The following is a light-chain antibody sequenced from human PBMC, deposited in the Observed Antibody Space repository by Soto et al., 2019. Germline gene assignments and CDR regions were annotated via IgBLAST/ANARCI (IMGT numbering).Light chain of an antibody. CDR3: SSYASGSSVV. CDR2: DVS. V-gene: IGLV2-14*01. J-gene: IGLJ2*01. Sequence: QSVLTQPASVSGSPGQSITISCTGTSSDVGGYNFVSWYQQYPGKAPKIMIYDVSNRPSGVSNRFTGSKSGNTASLTISGLQAEDEADYYCSSYASGSSVVFGGGTKVTVL. CDR1: SSDVGGYNF.